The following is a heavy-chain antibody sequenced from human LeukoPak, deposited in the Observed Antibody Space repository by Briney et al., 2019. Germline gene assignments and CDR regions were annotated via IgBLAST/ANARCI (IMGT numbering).Heavy chain of an antibody. CDR1: GFTFSRYW. D-gene: IGHD3-10*01. CDR3: ARERVMYYYDAGSPDY. J-gene: IGHJ4*02. CDR2: INSDGSST. Sequence: PGGSLRLSCAASGFTFSRYWMHWVRQGPGKGLVWVSRINSDGSSTSYADSVKGRFTISRDNAKNTLYLQMNSLRAEDTAVYYCARERVMYYYDAGSPDYWGQGTLVTVSS. V-gene: IGHV3-74*01.